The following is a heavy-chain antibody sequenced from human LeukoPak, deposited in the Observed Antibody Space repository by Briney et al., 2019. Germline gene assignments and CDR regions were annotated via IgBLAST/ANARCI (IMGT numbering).Heavy chain of an antibody. D-gene: IGHD3/OR15-3a*01. CDR1: GYTFTSYD. CDR2: MNPSSGNT. V-gene: IGHV1-8*01. J-gene: IGHJ6*03. Sequence: ASVKVSCKASGYTFTSYDINWVRQATGQGLEWMGWMNPSSGNTGYAQKFQGRVIMTKNTSITTAYMDLSSLKSEDTAVYFCAGALSWTTESYYYMDVWGKGTTVTVSS. CDR3: AGALSWTTESYYYMDV.